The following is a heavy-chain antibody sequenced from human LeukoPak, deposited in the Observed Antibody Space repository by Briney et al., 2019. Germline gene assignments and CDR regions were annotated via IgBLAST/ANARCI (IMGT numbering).Heavy chain of an antibody. J-gene: IGHJ4*02. CDR2: IYYSGST. CDR3: ARGYGDPDHYFDY. CDR1: GGSVSSGSYY. Sequence: SQTLSLTCTVSGGSVSSGSYYWSWIRQPPGKGLEWIGYIYYSGSTNYNPSLKSRVTISVDTSKNQFSLKLSSVTAADTAVYYCARGYGDPDHYFDYWGQGTLVTVSS. D-gene: IGHD4-17*01. V-gene: IGHV4-61*01.